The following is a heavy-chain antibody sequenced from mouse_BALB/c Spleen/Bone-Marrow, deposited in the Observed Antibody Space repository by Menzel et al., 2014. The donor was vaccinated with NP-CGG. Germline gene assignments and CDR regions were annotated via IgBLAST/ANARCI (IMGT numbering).Heavy chain of an antibody. J-gene: IGHJ1*01. V-gene: IGHV1-14*01. Sequence: VQLKESGPELVKPGASVKMSCKASGYTFTSYVMHWVKQKPGLGLEWIGYINPYNDDTEYNEKFKGKATLTSDKSSSTAYMELSSLTSEGSAVFYCARSLYGYDWYFDVWGAGTTVTVSS. CDR1: GYTFTSYV. D-gene: IGHD2-2*01. CDR2: INPYNDDT. CDR3: ARSLYGYDWYFDV.